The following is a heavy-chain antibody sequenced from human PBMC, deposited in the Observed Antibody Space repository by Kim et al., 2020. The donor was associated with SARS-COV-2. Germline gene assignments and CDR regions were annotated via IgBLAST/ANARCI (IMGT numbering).Heavy chain of an antibody. CDR3: AKDLWPMIVVVITSPFDY. D-gene: IGHD3-22*01. Sequence: GGSLRLSCAASGFTFSSYAMSWVRQAPGKGLERVSAISGSGGSTYYADSVKGRFTISRDNSKNTLYLQMNSLRAEDTAVYYCAKDLWPMIVVVITSPFDYWGQGTLVTVSS. CDR2: ISGSGGST. CDR1: GFTFSSYA. V-gene: IGHV3-23*01. J-gene: IGHJ4*02.